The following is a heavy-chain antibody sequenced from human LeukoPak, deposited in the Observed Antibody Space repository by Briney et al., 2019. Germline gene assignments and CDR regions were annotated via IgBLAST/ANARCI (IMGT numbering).Heavy chain of an antibody. J-gene: IGHJ6*03. CDR3: AKDGGTHGEYYSYYMDV. V-gene: IGHV3-30*02. CDR1: GFTFRRCG. D-gene: IGHD2-15*01. CDR2: VRYYGIMK. Sequence: GGSLRLSCAASGFTFRRCGMHWVRQAPAKGLEGVACVRYYGIMKYYADSVKGRFTISRDNSRNTLYAQMNSLRAEDTAVYYCAKDGGTHGEYYSYYMDVWGKGTTVTVSS.